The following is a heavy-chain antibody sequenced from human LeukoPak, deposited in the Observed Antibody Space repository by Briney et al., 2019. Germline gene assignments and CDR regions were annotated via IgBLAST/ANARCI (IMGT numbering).Heavy chain of an antibody. CDR1: GGSISSYY. CDR2: INYSGST. J-gene: IGHJ4*02. Sequence: SETLSLTCTVSGGSISSYYWSWIRQPPGKGLEWIGYINYSGSTNYNPSLKSRVTISVDTSKNQFSLKLSSVTAADTAVYYCARHDRGDYFDYWGEGTLVTVSA. CDR3: ARHDRGDYFDY. V-gene: IGHV4-59*08. D-gene: IGHD6-25*01.